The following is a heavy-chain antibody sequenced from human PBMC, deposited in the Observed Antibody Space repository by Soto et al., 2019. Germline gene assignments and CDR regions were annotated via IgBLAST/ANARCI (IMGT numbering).Heavy chain of an antibody. D-gene: IGHD3-22*01. J-gene: IGHJ4*02. CDR3: ARGLYYYDSSGYWGY. CDR2: ISRSSTI. CDR1: GFTFSSYA. V-gene: IGHV3-48*02. Sequence: GGSLRLSCAASGFTFSSYAMSWVRQAPGKGLEWVSYISRSSTIYYADSVKGRFTISRDNAKNSLYLQMNSLRDEDTAVYYCARGLYYYDSSGYWGYWGQGTLVTVSS.